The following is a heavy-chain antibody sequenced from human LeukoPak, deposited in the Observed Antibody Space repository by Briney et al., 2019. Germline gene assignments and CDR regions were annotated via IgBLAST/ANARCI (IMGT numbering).Heavy chain of an antibody. CDR3: ARLERDYDFWSGYYTGSPNWFDP. Sequence: SETLSLTCTVSGYSISSGYYWGWIRQPPGKGLEWIGSIYHSGSTYYNPSLKSRVTISVDTSKNQFSLKLSSVTAADTAVYYCARLERDYDFWSGYYTGSPNWFDPWGQGTLVTVSS. V-gene: IGHV4-38-2*02. CDR2: IYHSGST. D-gene: IGHD3-3*01. CDR1: GYSISSGYY. J-gene: IGHJ5*02.